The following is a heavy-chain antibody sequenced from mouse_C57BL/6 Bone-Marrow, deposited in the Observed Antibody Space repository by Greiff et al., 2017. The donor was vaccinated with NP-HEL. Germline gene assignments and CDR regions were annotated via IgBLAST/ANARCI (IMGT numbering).Heavy chain of an antibody. J-gene: IGHJ4*01. CDR1: GYPFTDYY. D-gene: IGHD2-2*01. Sequence: EVQLQQSGPVLVKPGASVKMSCKASGYPFTDYYMNWVKQSHGKSLEWIGVINPYNGGTSYNQKFKGKATLTVDKSSSTAYMELNSLTSEDSAVYYCARDWLRAMDYWGQGTSVTVSS. V-gene: IGHV1-19*01. CDR3: ARDWLRAMDY. CDR2: INPYNGGT.